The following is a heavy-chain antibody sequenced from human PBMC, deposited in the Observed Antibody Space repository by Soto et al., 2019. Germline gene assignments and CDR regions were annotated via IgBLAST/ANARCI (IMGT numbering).Heavy chain of an antibody. CDR3: ARERYYGMDV. V-gene: IGHV4-59*01. CDR1: GGSISSYY. J-gene: IGHJ6*02. CDR2: IYYSGST. Sequence: SETLSLTCTVSGGSISSYYWSWIRQPPGKGLEWIGNIYYSGSTNYNPSLKSRVTISVDTSKNQFSLKLSSVTAADTAVCYCARERYYGMDVWGQGTTVTVSS.